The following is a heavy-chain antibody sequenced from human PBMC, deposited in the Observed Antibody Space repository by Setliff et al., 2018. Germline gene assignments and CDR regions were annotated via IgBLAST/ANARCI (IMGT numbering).Heavy chain of an antibody. V-gene: IGHV1-3*01. D-gene: IGHD3-22*01. CDR1: GYTLTNYY. CDR3: ARDKGYDSSGYYFYYYYYMDV. CDR2: INPGNGNT. Sequence: ASVKVSCKASGYTLTNYYMHWVRQAPGQRLEWMGWINPGNGNTKYSQKFQGRVTITRDTSASTAYMELSSLRSEDTAVYYCARDKGYDSSGYYFYYYYYMDVWGKGTTVTVSS. J-gene: IGHJ6*03.